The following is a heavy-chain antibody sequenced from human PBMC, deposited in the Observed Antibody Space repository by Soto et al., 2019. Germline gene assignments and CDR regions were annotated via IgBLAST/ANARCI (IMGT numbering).Heavy chain of an antibody. Sequence: ASVKVSCKASGYTFTSYYMHWVRQAPGQGLEWMGIINPSGGSTSYAQKFQGRVTMTRDTSTSTVYMELSSLRSEDTAVYYCARDLTIAVAAYYYGMDVWGQGTTVTVSS. J-gene: IGHJ6*02. D-gene: IGHD6-19*01. CDR1: GYTFTSYY. CDR3: ARDLTIAVAAYYYGMDV. V-gene: IGHV1-46*01. CDR2: INPSGGST.